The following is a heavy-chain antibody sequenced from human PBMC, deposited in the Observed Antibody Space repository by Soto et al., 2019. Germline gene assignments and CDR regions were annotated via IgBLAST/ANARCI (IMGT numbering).Heavy chain of an antibody. D-gene: IGHD5-12*01. CDR1: GFTFSSYA. CDR3: AKYIGASLGYQFDS. CDR2: ISGNGGST. Sequence: PGGSLRLSCAASGFTFSSYAMSWVRQAPGKGLEWVSAISGNGGSTYYADSVKGRFTISRDNSETTLNLQMQMNSLGAEDTAVYYCAKYIGASLGYQFDSWGQGTMVTV. V-gene: IGHV3-23*01. J-gene: IGHJ4*02.